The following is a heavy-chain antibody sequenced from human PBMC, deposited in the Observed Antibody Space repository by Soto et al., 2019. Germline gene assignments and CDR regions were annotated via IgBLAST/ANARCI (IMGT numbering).Heavy chain of an antibody. V-gene: IGHV1-18*01. D-gene: IGHD6-6*01. CDR1: GYTFHIYG. CDR2: ISTYTGKT. CDR3: ARDVYSGSGDAFDL. Sequence: ASVKVSCKTSGYTFHIYGITWVRQAPGRGLEWMGWISTYTGKTDYAQSLQGRVTMTTDTATGTAYLEVRSLRSDDTAVYFCARDVYSGSGDAFDLWGQGTMVTVSS. J-gene: IGHJ3*01.